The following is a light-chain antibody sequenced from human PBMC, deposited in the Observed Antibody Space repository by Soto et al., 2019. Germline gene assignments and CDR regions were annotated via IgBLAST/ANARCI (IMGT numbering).Light chain of an antibody. CDR2: GAS. Sequence: EIVMTQSPATLSVSPGERATLSCRASQSFSSNLAWYQQKPGQAPRLLIYGASTRATGIPARFSGSGSGTEFTLTISSLQSEDSAVHYCQQYDNWSRTFGQGTKVEIK. V-gene: IGKV3-15*01. CDR1: QSFSSN. CDR3: QQYDNWSRT. J-gene: IGKJ1*01.